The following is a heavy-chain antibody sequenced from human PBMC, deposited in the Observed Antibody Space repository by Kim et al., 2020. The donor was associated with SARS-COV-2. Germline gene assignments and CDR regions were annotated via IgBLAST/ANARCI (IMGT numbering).Heavy chain of an antibody. CDR2: ISGDGGGT. J-gene: IGHJ3*02. V-gene: IGHV3-43*02. D-gene: IGHD6-13*01. CDR3: AKDAPYSSTWYDAFDI. Sequence: GGSLRLSCAASGFTFHNYAMHWVRQAPGKGLEWVSVISGDGGGTHYADSVKGRFTISRDNSKNSLYLQMKSLRIEDTGLYYCAKDAPYSSTWYDAFDIWGHVTMVTVSS. CDR1: GFTFHNYA.